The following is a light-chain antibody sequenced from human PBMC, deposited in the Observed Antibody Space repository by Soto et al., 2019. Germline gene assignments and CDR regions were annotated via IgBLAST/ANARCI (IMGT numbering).Light chain of an antibody. CDR3: QQYATSPLT. CDR2: GAL. V-gene: IGKV1-33*01. Sequence: DIQMTQSPSSLSASIGDRVTITCQASQNITNNLSWYQQKPGKAPNLLIYGALSRATGIPDRFSGSGSGTDFTLTISRLEPEDFALYYCQQYATSPLTFGGGTKVDIK. J-gene: IGKJ4*01. CDR1: QNITNN.